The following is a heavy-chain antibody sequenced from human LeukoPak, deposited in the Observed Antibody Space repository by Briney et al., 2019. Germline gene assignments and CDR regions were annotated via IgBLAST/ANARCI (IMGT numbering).Heavy chain of an antibody. CDR3: ARGSGYYDSSGHFDY. J-gene: IGHJ4*02. CDR2: INPNSGGT. Sequence: ASVKVSWKASGYTFTGYYMHWVRQAPGQGLEWMGRINPNSGGTNYAQKFQGRVTMTRDTSISTAYMELSRLRSDDTAVYYCARGSGYYDSSGHFDYWGQGTLVTVSS. D-gene: IGHD3-22*01. V-gene: IGHV1-2*06. CDR1: GYTFTGYY.